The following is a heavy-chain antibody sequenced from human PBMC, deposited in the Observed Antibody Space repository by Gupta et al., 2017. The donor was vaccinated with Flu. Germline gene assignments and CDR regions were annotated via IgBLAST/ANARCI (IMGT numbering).Heavy chain of an antibody. J-gene: IGHJ4*02. CDR3: TTYDGSFRY. CDR2: KSKTDGGAT. D-gene: IGHD3-3*01. Sequence: KSKTDGGATDYAAPVNGRFTISRDDSNNTLYLQVSSLKTEDTAVYYCTTYDGSFRYWGQGTLVTVSS. V-gene: IGHV3-15*01.